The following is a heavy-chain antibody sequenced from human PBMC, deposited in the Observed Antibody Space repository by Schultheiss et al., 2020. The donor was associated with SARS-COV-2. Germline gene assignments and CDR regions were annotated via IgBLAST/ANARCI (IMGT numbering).Heavy chain of an antibody. J-gene: IGHJ4*02. D-gene: IGHD3-10*01. CDR3: AKDGRGNNDYGDY. V-gene: IGHV3-30*18. CDR2: ISYDGSNK. Sequence: GGSLRLSCAASGFTFSSYGMHWVRQAPGKGLEWVAVISYDGSNKYYADSVKGRFTISRDNSKNTLYLQMNSLRAEDTAVYYCAKDGRGNNDYGDYWGQGTLVTVS. CDR1: GFTFSSYG.